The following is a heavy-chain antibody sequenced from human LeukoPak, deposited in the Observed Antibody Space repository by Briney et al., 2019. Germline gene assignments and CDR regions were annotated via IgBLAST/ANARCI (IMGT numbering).Heavy chain of an antibody. CDR2: IYYSGST. CDR3: ARLVDTAMGNWFDP. D-gene: IGHD5-18*01. J-gene: IGHJ5*02. CDR1: GGSISSYC. Sequence: PSETLSLTRTVSGGSISSYCWSWIRQPPGKGLEWIGYIYYSGSTNYNPSLKSRVTISVDTSKNQFSLKLSSVTAADTAVYYCARLVDTAMGNWFDPWGQGTLVTVSS. V-gene: IGHV4-59*01.